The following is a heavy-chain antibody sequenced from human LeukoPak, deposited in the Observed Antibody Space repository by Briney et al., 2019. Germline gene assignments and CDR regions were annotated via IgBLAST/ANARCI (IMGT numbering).Heavy chain of an antibody. CDR1: GGSVSSYY. Sequence: SETLSLTCTVFGGSVSSYYWTWIRQSPGEGLKWIGYIYYTGSANYNPSLKSRVTISVDTSKNQFSLKLSSVTAADTAVYYCARVGYCSSTSCYRNWFDPWGQGTLVTVSS. CDR2: IYYTGSA. V-gene: IGHV4-59*08. J-gene: IGHJ5*02. CDR3: ARVGYCSSTSCYRNWFDP. D-gene: IGHD2-2*02.